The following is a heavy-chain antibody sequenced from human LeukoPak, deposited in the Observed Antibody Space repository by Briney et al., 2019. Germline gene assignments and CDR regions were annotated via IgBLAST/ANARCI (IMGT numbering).Heavy chain of an antibody. V-gene: IGHV4-61*01. CDR2: IYYSGST. D-gene: IGHD4-17*01. J-gene: IGHJ3*02. CDR3: ARDSTVTKAFDI. Sequence: SETLSLTCTVSGYSISSGYYWSWIRQPPGKGLEWIGYIYYSGSTNYNPSLKSRVTISVDTSKNQFSLKLSSVTAADTAVYYCARDSTVTKAFDIWGQGTMVTVSS. CDR1: GYSISSGYY.